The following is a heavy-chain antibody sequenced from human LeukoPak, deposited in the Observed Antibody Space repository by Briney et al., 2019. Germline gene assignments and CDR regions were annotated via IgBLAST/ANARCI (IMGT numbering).Heavy chain of an antibody. CDR3: ARDVLKRRSWPLNDY. J-gene: IGHJ4*02. V-gene: IGHV1-18*01. Sequence: ASVKVSCKASGYTFTSYGISWVRQAPGQGLERMGWISAYNGNTNYAQKLQGRVTMTTDTSTSTAYMELRSLRSDDTAVYYCARDVLKRRSWPLNDYWGQGTLVTVSS. D-gene: IGHD6-13*01. CDR1: GYTFTSYG. CDR2: ISAYNGNT.